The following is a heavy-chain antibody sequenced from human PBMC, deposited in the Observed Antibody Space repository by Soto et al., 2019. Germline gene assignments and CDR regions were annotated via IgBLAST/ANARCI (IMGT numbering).Heavy chain of an antibody. Sequence: VKVSCKASGGTFSSYAFSWVRQAPGQGLEWMGGIIRIFHTSTYAQNFQGRVTITADESTSTAYMELINLRSDDTAVYYCVNRRDGYNSAFFDYWGQGTLVTVSS. V-gene: IGHV1-69*01. CDR1: GGTFSSYA. CDR3: VNRRDGYNSAFFDY. D-gene: IGHD5-12*01. CDR2: IIRIFHTS. J-gene: IGHJ4*02.